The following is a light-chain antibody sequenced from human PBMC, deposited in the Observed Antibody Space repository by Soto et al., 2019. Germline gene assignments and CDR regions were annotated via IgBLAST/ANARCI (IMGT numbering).Light chain of an antibody. J-gene: IGLJ2*01. CDR3: AAWDDSLSGVV. CDR1: SSNIGSNY. Sequence: QSVLTQPPSASGTPGQRVTISCSGSSSNIGSNYVYWYQQLPGTAPQLLIYRNNQRPSGVPDRFSGSKSGTSASLAISGLRYEDEADYYCAAWDDSLSGVVFGGGTKLTVL. V-gene: IGLV1-47*01. CDR2: RNN.